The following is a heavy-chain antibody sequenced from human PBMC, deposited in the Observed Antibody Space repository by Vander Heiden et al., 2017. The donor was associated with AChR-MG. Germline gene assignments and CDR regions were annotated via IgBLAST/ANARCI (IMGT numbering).Heavy chain of an antibody. V-gene: IGHV4-39*01. CDR3: ASFVGYSGYLLNGFPDY. Sequence: QLQLQESGPGLVKPSETLSLTCTVSGGSISSSSYYWGWIRQPPGKGLEWIGSIYYSGSTYYNPSLKSRVTISVDTSKNQFSLKLSSVTAADTAVYYCASFVGYSGYLLNGFPDYWGQGTLVTVSS. CDR1: GGSISSSSYY. J-gene: IGHJ4*02. CDR2: IYYSGST. D-gene: IGHD5-12*01.